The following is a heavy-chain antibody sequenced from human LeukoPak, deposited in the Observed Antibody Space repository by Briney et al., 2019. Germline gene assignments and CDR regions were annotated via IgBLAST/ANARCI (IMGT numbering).Heavy chain of an antibody. CDR1: GFTFSSYD. J-gene: IGHJ4*02. D-gene: IGHD3-22*01. V-gene: IGHV3-13*04. Sequence: GGSLRLSCAASGFTFSSYDMHWVRQTTGKGLEWVSAINTAGDTYYAASVKGRFTISRDNSKNTLYLQMNSLRAEDTAVYYCAKDRTYYYDSSGYLLDYWGQGTLVTVSS. CDR3: AKDRTYYYDSSGYLLDY. CDR2: INTAGDT.